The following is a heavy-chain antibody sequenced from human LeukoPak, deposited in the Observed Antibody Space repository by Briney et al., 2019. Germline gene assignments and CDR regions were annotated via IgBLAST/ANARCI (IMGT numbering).Heavy chain of an antibody. CDR1: GRTFSSYT. Sequence: SVKDSCKASGRTFSSYTISWVRQAPGQGLEWVGRIIPIFGTTNYAQKFQGRVTITADESTSTAYMGLSSLRSEDTAVYYCALFFPGYGDNWFDPWGQGTLVTVSS. J-gene: IGHJ5*02. V-gene: IGHV1-69*13. CDR3: ALFFPGYGDNWFDP. D-gene: IGHD4-17*01. CDR2: IIPIFGTT.